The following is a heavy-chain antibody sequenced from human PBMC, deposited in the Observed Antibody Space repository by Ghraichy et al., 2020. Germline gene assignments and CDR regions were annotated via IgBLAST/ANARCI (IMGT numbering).Heavy chain of an antibody. Sequence: SETLSLTCTVSGGSVSSGSYYWSWIRQPPGKGLEWIGYIYYSGSTNYNPSLKSRVTISVDTSKNQFSLKLSSVTAADTAVYYCAADYYDSHPKNDYWGQGTLVTVSS. D-gene: IGHD3-22*01. J-gene: IGHJ4*02. CDR1: GGSVSSGSYY. CDR3: AADYYDSHPKNDY. CDR2: IYYSGST. V-gene: IGHV4-61*01.